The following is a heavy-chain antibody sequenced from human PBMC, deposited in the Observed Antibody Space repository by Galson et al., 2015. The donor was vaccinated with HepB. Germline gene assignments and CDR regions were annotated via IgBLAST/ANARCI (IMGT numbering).Heavy chain of an antibody. V-gene: IGHV1-69*04. CDR2: IIPILGIA. D-gene: IGHD2-2*01. J-gene: IGHJ6*02. CDR3: ARDAGIGYCSSTIPCQNYYYYGMDV. Sequence: SVKVSCKASGGTFSSYTISWVRQAPGQGLEWMGRIIPILGIANYAQKFQGRVTITADKSTSTAYMELSSLRSEDTAVYYCARDAGIGYCSSTIPCQNYYYYGMDVWGQGTTVTVSS. CDR1: GGTFSSYT.